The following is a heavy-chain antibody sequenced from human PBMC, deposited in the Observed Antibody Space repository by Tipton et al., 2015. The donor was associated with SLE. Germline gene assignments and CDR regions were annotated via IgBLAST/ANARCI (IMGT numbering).Heavy chain of an antibody. V-gene: IGHV4-59*11. Sequence: TLSLTCTVSGGSISSHYWSWLRQPPGKGLEWIGYIYYSGSTNYNPSLKSRVTISVDTSKNQFSLKLSSVTAADTAVYYCARALGIAVAGIMDVWGQGTTVTVPS. J-gene: IGHJ6*02. D-gene: IGHD6-19*01. CDR3: ARALGIAVAGIMDV. CDR1: GGSISSHY. CDR2: IYYSGST.